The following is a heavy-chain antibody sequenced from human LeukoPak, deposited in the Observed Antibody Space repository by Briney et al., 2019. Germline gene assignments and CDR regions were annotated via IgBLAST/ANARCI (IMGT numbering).Heavy chain of an antibody. Sequence: GGSLGLSCAASGFTVSSNYMNWVRQAPGKGLEWVSVIYSGGSTYYADSVKGRFTISRDNSKNTLYLQMNSLRAEDTAVYYCARGTHCSSTSCYDQSDYWGQGTLVTVSS. V-gene: IGHV3-53*01. J-gene: IGHJ4*02. CDR3: ARGTHCSSTSCYDQSDY. CDR1: GFTVSSNY. CDR2: IYSGGST. D-gene: IGHD2-2*01.